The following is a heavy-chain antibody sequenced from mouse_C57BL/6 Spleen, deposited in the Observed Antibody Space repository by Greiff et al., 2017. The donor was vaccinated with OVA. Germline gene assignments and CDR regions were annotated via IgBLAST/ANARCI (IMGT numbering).Heavy chain of an antibody. Sequence: QVQLQQSGAELVRPGASVKLSCKASGYTFTDYYINWVKQRPGQGLEWIARIYPGSGNTYYNEKFKGKATLTAEKSSSTAYMQLSSLTSEDSAVYFCAREALYYGNYEGYAMDYWGQGTSVTVSS. CDR1: GYTFTDYY. V-gene: IGHV1-76*01. CDR3: AREALYYGNYEGYAMDY. D-gene: IGHD2-1*01. J-gene: IGHJ4*01. CDR2: IYPGSGNT.